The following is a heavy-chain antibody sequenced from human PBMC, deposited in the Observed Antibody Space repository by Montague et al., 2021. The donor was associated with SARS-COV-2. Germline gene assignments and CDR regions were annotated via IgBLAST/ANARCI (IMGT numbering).Heavy chain of an antibody. CDR3: ASQPIPVTGSGEFDY. Sequence: SETLSLTCTVSGSSISSETHYWGWIRQPPGKGLEWIGSIFYSRSTYYNSSLKSRVSISVDTSKNQFSLRLRSVTAADTAVYYCASQPIPVTGSGEFDYWGQGTLVTVSS. CDR1: GSSISSETHY. J-gene: IGHJ4*02. CDR2: IFYSRST. V-gene: IGHV4-39*01. D-gene: IGHD6-19*01.